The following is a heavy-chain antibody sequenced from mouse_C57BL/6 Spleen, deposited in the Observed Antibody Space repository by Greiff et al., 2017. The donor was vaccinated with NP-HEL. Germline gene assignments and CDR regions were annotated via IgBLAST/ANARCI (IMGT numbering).Heavy chain of an antibody. CDR2: IDPEDGDT. J-gene: IGHJ4*01. CDR3: TTIYYCSSYAMDY. D-gene: IGHD1-1*01. V-gene: IGHV14-1*01. Sequence: EVKLMESGAELVRPGASVKLSCTASGFNIKDYYMHWVKQRPEQGLEWIGRIDPEDGDTEYAPKFQGKATMTADTSSNTAYLQLSSLTSEDTAVYYCTTIYYCSSYAMDYWGQGTSVTVSS. CDR1: GFNIKDYY.